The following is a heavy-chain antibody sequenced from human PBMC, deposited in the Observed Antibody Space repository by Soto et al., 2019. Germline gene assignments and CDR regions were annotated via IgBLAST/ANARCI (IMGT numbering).Heavy chain of an antibody. J-gene: IGHJ4*02. CDR3: ARDSPSPYYYDSSGYGLFDY. CDR1: GYTFTSYG. V-gene: IGHV1-18*04. D-gene: IGHD3-22*01. CDR2: ISAYNGNT. Sequence: ASVKVSCKASGYTFTSYGSSWVRQAPGQGLEWMGWISAYNGNTNYAQKLQGRVTMTTDTSTSTAYMELRSLRSDDTAVYYCARDSPSPYYYDSSGYGLFDYLGQRTLLAVSS.